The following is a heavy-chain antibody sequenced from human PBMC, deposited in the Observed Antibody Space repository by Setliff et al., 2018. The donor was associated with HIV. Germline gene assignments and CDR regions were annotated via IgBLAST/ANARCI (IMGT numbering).Heavy chain of an antibody. CDR1: GYTLTDFD. D-gene: IGHD1-26*01. V-gene: IGHV1-8*01. Sequence: ASVKVSCKASGYTLTDFDIYWMRQASGQGFEWLGWINPKSGNTAYAQSFQGRVTLTTNTAISTVDMELSSLSSEDTAVYYCTRWIVGSSNIFAFDIWGQGTLVTVSS. CDR2: INPKSGNT. J-gene: IGHJ3*02. CDR3: TRWIVGSSNIFAFDI.